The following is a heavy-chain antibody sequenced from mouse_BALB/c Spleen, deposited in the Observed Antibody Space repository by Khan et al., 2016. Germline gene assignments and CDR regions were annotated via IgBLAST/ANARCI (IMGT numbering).Heavy chain of an antibody. V-gene: IGHV9-1*02. Sequence: QIQLVQSGPELKKPGETVKISCKASGYTFTNYGMNWVKQAPGKGLKWMGWMNTYTGESTYPDDFKGRFACSLETSANSAYLQLNKLKNEDMDTYFCARTVYYGSSYGVMDYWGQGTSVTVSS. CDR2: MNTYTGES. J-gene: IGHJ4*01. D-gene: IGHD1-1*01. CDR3: ARTVYYGSSYGVMDY. CDR1: GYTFTNYG.